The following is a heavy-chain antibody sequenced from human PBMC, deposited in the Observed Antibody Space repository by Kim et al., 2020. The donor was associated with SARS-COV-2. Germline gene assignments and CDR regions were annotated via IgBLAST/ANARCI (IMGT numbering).Heavy chain of an antibody. CDR1: GGSISTYH. CDR2: IYYTGST. CDR3: ARDARDGGRYYYYYMDV. V-gene: IGHV4-59*01. J-gene: IGHJ6*03. Sequence: SETLSLTCSLSGGSISTYHLSWIRQPPEKGLEWIGSIYYTGSTNYNPSLKSRVTISADTSKNQFSLKLSSVTAADTAVYYCARDARDGGRYYYYYMDVWGRGTTVTVSS.